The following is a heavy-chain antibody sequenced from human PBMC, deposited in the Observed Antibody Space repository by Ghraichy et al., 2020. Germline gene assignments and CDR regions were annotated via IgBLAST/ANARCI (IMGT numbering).Heavy chain of an antibody. CDR3: AREAYSGGSQSFDY. CDR1: GFTFSSYS. V-gene: IGHV3-21*01. Sequence: GGSLRLSCAASGFTFSSYSMNWVRQAPGKGLEWGSSISSSSSYIYYADSVKGRFTISRDNAKNSLYLQMNSLRAEDTAVYYCAREAYSGGSQSFDYWGQGTLVTVSS. CDR2: ISSSSSYI. J-gene: IGHJ4*02. D-gene: IGHD2-15*01.